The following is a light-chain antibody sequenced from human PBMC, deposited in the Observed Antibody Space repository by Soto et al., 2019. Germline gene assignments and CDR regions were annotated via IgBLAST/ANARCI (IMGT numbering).Light chain of an antibody. V-gene: IGKV1-39*01. Sequence: IQLTQSPSSLSASVGDRVTITCRASQGISSYLAWYQQKPGKAPKLLISAASILQSGVPSRFSGSGSGTDFTLTISNLQPEDFAGYYCQQTYSSPITFGQGTRLEIK. J-gene: IGKJ5*01. CDR3: QQTYSSPIT. CDR1: QGISSY. CDR2: AAS.